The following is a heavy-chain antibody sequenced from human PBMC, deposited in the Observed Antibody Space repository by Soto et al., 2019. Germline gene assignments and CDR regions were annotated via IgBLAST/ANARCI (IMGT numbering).Heavy chain of an antibody. V-gene: IGHV1-2*04. D-gene: IGHD3-16*02. Sequence: ASVKVSCKASGYTFTCYYMHWVRQAPGQGHERMGWINPNSGGTNYAQKFQGWVTMTRDTSISTAYMELSRLRSDDTAVYYCARDTMSDYIWGSYRYAFDIWGQGTMITVSS. J-gene: IGHJ3*02. CDR1: GYTFTCYY. CDR3: ARDTMSDYIWGSYRYAFDI. CDR2: INPNSGGT.